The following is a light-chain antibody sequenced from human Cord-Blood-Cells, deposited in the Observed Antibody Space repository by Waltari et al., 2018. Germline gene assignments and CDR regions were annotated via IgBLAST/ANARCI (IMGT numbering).Light chain of an antibody. J-gene: IGLJ1*01. Sequence: QSALTQPASVSGSPGQSITISCTGTSSDVGGYNYVSWYQQPPGKAPKLMIYDVSKRPSGVSNRFSGSKAGNTASLTISGLQDEDEADYYCSSYTSSSTYVFGTGTKVTVL. CDR2: DVS. CDR1: SSDVGGYNY. CDR3: SSYTSSSTYV. V-gene: IGLV2-14*01.